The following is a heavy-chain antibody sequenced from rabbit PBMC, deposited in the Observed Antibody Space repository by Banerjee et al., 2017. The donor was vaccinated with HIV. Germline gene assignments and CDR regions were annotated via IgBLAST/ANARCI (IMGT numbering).Heavy chain of an antibody. D-gene: IGHD1-1*01. J-gene: IGHJ4*01. CDR1: GFALSSYW. CDR2: ITAGKDIT. V-gene: IGHV1S45*01. Sequence: QEQLVESGGGLVQPEGSLTLTCTASGFALSSYWMSWVRQAPGKGLEWIGSITAGKDITYYASWAKGRFTISQTSSTTVTLQMTSLTAADTATYLCAGSLVDNANLWGPGTLVTVS. CDR3: AGSLVDNANL.